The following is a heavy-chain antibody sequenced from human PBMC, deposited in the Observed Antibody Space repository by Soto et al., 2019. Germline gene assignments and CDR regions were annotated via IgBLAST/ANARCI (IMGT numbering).Heavy chain of an antibody. Sequence: ASVKVSCKASGYTFTSYGSSWVRQAPGQGLEWMGVINPHGGSTAYAQKFKGRVTLTRDTSASTVYMEGSSLTSEDTAMYYCARSSGGNFGIIIEGTNWFAPWGQGTLVTVSS. CDR1: GYTFTSYG. CDR3: ARSSGGNFGIIIEGTNWFAP. J-gene: IGHJ5*02. V-gene: IGHV1-18*01. CDR2: INPHGGST. D-gene: IGHD1-26*01.